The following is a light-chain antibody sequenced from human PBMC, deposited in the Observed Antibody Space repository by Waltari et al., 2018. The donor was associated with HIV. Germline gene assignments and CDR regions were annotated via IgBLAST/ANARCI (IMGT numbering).Light chain of an antibody. CDR3: QESYSIPWT. CDR2: TAS. CDR1: RDIGTY. V-gene: IGKV1-39*01. J-gene: IGKJ1*01. Sequence: DIQMTQSPSSLSASVGDRVTITCRASRDIGTYLNWYQQKPGKAPTSLIYTASSLQSGVPSRFSGSGSGTVFTLTISSLQPEDFATYYCQESYSIPWTFGQGTKVEIK.